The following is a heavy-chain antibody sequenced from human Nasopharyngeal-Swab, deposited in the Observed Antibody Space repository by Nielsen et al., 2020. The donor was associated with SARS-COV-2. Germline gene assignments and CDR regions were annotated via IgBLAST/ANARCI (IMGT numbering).Heavy chain of an antibody. CDR1: GYTFTSYA. CDR3: ARVMLRYFDWLLFYDYYYGMDV. V-gene: IGHV7-4-1*02. D-gene: IGHD3-9*01. J-gene: IGHJ6*02. CDR2: INTNTGNP. Sequence: ASVKVSCKASGYTFTSYAMNWVRQAPGQGLEWMGWINTNTGNPTYAQGFTGRFVFSLDTSVSTAYLQISSLKAEDTAVYYCARVMLRYFDWLLFYDYYYGMDVWGQGTTVTVSS.